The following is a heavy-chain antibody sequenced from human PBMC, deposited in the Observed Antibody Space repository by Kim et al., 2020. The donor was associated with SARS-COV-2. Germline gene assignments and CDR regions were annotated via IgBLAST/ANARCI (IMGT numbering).Heavy chain of an antibody. J-gene: IGHJ6*02. CDR1: GFTLSGAA. CDR3: TRAGYGVGFYYYNGLDV. CDR2: IRSRPDNFAK. V-gene: IGHV3-73*01. Sequence: GGSLRLSCTASGFTLSGAAVHWVRQGSGTGLEWVGRIRSRPDNFAKTYAASVQGRFTLSRDDSKNTAYLQMSNLKTEDAGVYFCTRAGYGVGFYYYNGLDVWGRGATVSV. D-gene: IGHD4-17*01.